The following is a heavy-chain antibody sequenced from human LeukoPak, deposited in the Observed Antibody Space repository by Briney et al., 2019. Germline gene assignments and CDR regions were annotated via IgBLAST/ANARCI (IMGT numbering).Heavy chain of an antibody. D-gene: IGHD2-2*01. Sequence: GASVKVSCKASGYTFSNYFMYWVRQAPGQGLEWMGWMNPNSGNTGYAQKFQGRVTMTRNTSISTAYMELSSLRSEDTAVYYCARVPMRFRAFDIWGQGTMVTVSS. CDR1: GYTFSNYF. J-gene: IGHJ3*02. V-gene: IGHV1-8*02. CDR3: ARVPMRFRAFDI. CDR2: MNPNSGNT.